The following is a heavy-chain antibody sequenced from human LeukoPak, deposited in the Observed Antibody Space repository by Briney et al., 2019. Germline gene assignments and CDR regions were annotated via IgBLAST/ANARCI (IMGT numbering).Heavy chain of an antibody. CDR1: GFTFSSYA. CDR2: ISYDGSNK. J-gene: IGHJ4*02. D-gene: IGHD1-14*01. V-gene: IGHV3-30*04. CDR3: AKDRRDHHDY. Sequence: PGRSLRLSCAASGFTFSSYAMHWVRQAPGKGLEWVAVISYDGSNKYYADSVKGRFTISRDNSKNTLYLQMNSLRAEDTAVYYCAKDRRDHHDYWGQGTLVTVSS.